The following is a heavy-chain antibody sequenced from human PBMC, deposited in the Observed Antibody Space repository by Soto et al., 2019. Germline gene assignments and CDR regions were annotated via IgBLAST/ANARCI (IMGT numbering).Heavy chain of an antibody. CDR3: AKSPWSTVTYFDS. Sequence: GGSLRLSCAASGFTFSSYGMHWVRQAPGKGLEWVAFISYDVSNKYYGGSVKGRFTISRDNSKNTLYLQMNGLRPEDTAVFYCAKSPWSTVTYFDSWGQGTLVTVSS. CDR1: GFTFSSYG. V-gene: IGHV3-30*18. CDR2: ISYDVSNK. J-gene: IGHJ4*02. D-gene: IGHD4-17*01.